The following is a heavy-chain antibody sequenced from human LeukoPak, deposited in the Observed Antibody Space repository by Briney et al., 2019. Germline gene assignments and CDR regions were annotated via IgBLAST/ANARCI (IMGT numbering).Heavy chain of an antibody. J-gene: IGHJ5*02. CDR3: AKGRYNGSYYNWFDP. D-gene: IGHD1-26*01. Sequence: GGSLRLSCAASGFTFSSYGMSWVRQAPGKGLEWVSAISGSGGYIYYADSVKGRFTISRDTSKNSLYLQMNSLRAEDTAVYYCAKGRYNGSYYNWFDPWGQGTLVTVSS. CDR2: ISGSGGYI. V-gene: IGHV3-23*01. CDR1: GFTFSSYG.